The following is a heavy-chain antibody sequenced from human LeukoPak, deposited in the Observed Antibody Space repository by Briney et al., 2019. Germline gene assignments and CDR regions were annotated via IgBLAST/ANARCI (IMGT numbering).Heavy chain of an antibody. V-gene: IGHV4-59*08. CDR3: ARHLANDSSGYHDAFDI. CDR2: IYYSGST. D-gene: IGHD3-22*01. Sequence: PSETLSLTCTVSGVSISSYYWSWIRQPPGKGLEWIGYIYYSGSTNYNPSLKSRVTISVDTSKNQFSLKLSSVTAADTAVYYCARHLANDSSGYHDAFDIWGQGTMVTVSS. CDR1: GVSISSYY. J-gene: IGHJ3*02.